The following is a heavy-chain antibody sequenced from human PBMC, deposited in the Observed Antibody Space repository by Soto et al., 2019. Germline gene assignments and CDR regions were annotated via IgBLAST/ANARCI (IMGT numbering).Heavy chain of an antibody. D-gene: IGHD5-12*01. Sequence: QVQLQESGPGLVKPSQTLSLTCTVSGGSISRGDYYWSWIRQPPGKGLEWIGYIYYSGSTYYNPSLKSRVTISVDTSKNQFSLKLSSVTAADTAVYYCARDSGYDNTQDYYYGMDVWGQGTTVTVSS. V-gene: IGHV4-30-4*01. CDR1: GGSISRGDYY. CDR2: IYYSGST. CDR3: ARDSGYDNTQDYYYGMDV. J-gene: IGHJ6*02.